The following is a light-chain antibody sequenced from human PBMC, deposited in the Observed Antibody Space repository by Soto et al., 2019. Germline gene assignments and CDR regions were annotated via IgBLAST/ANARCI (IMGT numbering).Light chain of an antibody. CDR3: ISYTSDDVRYV. V-gene: IGLV2-14*01. Sequence: QSVLTQPASVSGTPGQSITISCTGSNSDVGIYDFVSWYQHHPGRAPKLIVSEVSHRPSGVSNRFSGSKSGNMASLTISGLQSEDEADYYCISYTSDDVRYVFGTGTQLTVL. CDR1: NSDVGIYDF. J-gene: IGLJ1*01. CDR2: EVS.